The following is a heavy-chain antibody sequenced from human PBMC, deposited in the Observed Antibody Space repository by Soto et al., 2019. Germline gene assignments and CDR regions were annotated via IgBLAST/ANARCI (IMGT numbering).Heavy chain of an antibody. CDR2: INSSSSYT. D-gene: IGHD6-13*01. J-gene: IGHJ2*01. CDR3: ARTIVAAGGRRYFDL. V-gene: IGHV3-11*05. CDR1: GFTFSDYY. Sequence: QVQLVESGGGLVKPGGSLRLSCAASGFTFSDYYMSWIRQAPGKGLEWVSYINSSSSYTNYAGSVKGRFTISRDNAKNSLYLQMNRLRAEDTAVYYCARTIVAAGGRRYFDLWGRGTLVTVSS.